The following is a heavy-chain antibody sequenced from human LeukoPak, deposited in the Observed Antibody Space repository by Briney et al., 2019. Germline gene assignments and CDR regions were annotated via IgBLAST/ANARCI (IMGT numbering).Heavy chain of an antibody. V-gene: IGHV3-11*04. CDR3: ARVGVLWWLRQNCFDY. Sequence: GGSLRLSCVASGFTFSDYYMRWIRQTPGKGLEWISYISSSGNTVYYADSVKGRFTISRDNVENSLSLQMNSLRAEDTAVYYCARVGVLWWLRQNCFDYWGQGTLVTVSS. D-gene: IGHD5-12*01. CDR2: ISSSGNTV. J-gene: IGHJ4*02. CDR1: GFTFSDYY.